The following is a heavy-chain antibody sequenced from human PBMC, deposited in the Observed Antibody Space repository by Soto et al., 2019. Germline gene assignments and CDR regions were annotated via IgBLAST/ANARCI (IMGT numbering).Heavy chain of an antibody. J-gene: IGHJ3*02. CDR1: GGSISSGDYY. V-gene: IGHV4-30-4*01. D-gene: IGHD3-22*01. CDR2: IYYSGST. Sequence: SSETLSLSCTVSGGSISSGDYYWSWIRQPPGKGLEWIGYIYYSGSTYYNPSLKSRVTISVDTSKNQFSLKLSSVTAADTAVYYCASPGCYYDSSGCDAFDIWGQGTMVTDSS. CDR3: ASPGCYYDSSGCDAFDI.